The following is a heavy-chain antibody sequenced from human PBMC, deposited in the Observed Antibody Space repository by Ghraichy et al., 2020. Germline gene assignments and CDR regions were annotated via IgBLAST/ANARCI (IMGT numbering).Heavy chain of an antibody. Sequence: ASVKVSCKASGYTFTSFYKHCVRQAPGQGLEWIGVINPSGGRTTFAQKFQDRVTMTRDTSTGTVYMELSRLTSEDTAVYYCARDLARKNDYWGQGTLVTVSS. J-gene: IGHJ4*02. D-gene: IGHD3-16*01. CDR2: INPSGGRT. CDR1: GYTFTSFY. V-gene: IGHV1-46*01. CDR3: ARDLARKNDY.